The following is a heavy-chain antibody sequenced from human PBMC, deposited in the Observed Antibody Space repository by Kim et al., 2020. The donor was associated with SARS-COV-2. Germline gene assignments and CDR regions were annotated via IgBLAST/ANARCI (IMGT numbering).Heavy chain of an antibody. V-gene: IGHV3-66*01. CDR3: ARDIFYGSGSSYI. D-gene: IGHD3-10*01. CDR2: IYSGGST. Sequence: GGSLRLSCAASGFTVSSNYMSWVRQAPGKGLEWVSVIYSGGSTYYADSVKGRFTISRDNSKNTLYLQMNSLRAEDTAVYYCARDIFYGSGSSYIWGQGTMVTVSS. CDR1: GFTVSSNY. J-gene: IGHJ3*02.